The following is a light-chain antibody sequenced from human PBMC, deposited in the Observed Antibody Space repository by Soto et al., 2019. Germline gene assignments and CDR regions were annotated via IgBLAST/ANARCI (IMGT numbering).Light chain of an antibody. V-gene: IGKV2-28*01. CDR1: QSLLHSNGYNY. CDR3: MQRKRFPIT. J-gene: IGKJ4*01. CDR2: LGS. Sequence: DIVMTQSPLSLPVTPGEPASISCRSSQSLLHSNGYNYLDWYLQKPGQSPQLLIYLGSNRASGVPDRFSGSGSGTDFTLKISRVEAEDVGVYYCMQRKRFPITFGGGTKVDIK.